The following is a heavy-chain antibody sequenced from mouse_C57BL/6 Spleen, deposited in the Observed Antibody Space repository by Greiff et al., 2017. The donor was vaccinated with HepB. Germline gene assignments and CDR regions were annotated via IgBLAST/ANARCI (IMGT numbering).Heavy chain of an antibody. CDR2: IDPETGGT. D-gene: IGHD2-1*01. V-gene: IGHV1-15*01. CDR3: TRRDGNCFDV. J-gene: IGHJ1*03. Sequence: QVQLKQSGAELVRPGASVTLSCKASGYTFTDYEMHWVKQTPVHGLEWIGAIDPETGGTAYNQKFKGKAILTADKSSSTAYMELRSLTSEDSAVYYCTRRDGNCFDVWGTGTTVTVSS. CDR1: GYTFTDYE.